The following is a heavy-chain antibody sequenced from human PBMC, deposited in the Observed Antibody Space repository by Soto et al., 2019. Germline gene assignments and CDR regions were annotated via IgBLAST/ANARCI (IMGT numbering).Heavy chain of an antibody. D-gene: IGHD3-10*01. J-gene: IGHJ4*02. V-gene: IGHV1-3*01. CDR3: ARDSPLLLYFDY. CDR2: INAGNGDT. Sequence: QVQLVQSGAEVKKPGASVKVSCKASGYTFTSYAVHWVRQAPGQRLEWMGWINAGNGDTKYSQKFQGRVSITRDTSASTAYMELSSLRSEDTAVYYCARDSPLLLYFDYWGLGTLVTVSS. CDR1: GYTFTSYA.